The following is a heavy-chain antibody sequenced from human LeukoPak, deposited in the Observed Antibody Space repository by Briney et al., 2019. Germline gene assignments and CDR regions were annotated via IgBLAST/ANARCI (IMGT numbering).Heavy chain of an antibody. CDR1: GGSFSDYY. J-gene: IGHJ3*02. V-gene: IGHV4-34*01. CDR3: ARHGGAYCGGDCIDAFDI. CDR2: ITQIESI. Sequence: SETLSLTCAVYGGSFSDYYWTWIRQPPGKGLEWIGEITQIESINYNPSLASRVTMSVDTSKNQFSLKLSSVTAADTAVYYCARHGGAYCGGDCIDAFDIWGQGTMVTVSS. D-gene: IGHD2-21*02.